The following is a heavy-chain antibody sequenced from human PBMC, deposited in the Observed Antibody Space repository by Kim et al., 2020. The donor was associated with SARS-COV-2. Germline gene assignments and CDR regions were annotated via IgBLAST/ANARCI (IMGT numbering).Heavy chain of an antibody. J-gene: IGHJ4*02. V-gene: IGHV4-30-2*04. CDR3: ARDPSLIGSGSYNDY. Sequence: PALKSRVTISVETTKNQFSLKLSSVTAADTAVYFCARDPSLIGSGSYNDYWGQGTLVTVSS. D-gene: IGHD3-10*01.